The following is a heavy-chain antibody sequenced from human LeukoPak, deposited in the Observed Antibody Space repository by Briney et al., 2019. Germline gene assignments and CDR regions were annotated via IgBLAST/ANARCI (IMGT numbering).Heavy chain of an antibody. V-gene: IGHV3-23*01. D-gene: IGHD6-13*01. CDR1: GFTFSSYA. Sequence: PGGSLRLSCAASGFTFSSYAMSWVRQAPGKGLEWVSAISGSGGSTYYADSVKGRFTISGDNSKNTLYLQMNSLRAEDTAVYYCAKDPGIAEYFDYWGQGTLVTVSS. CDR3: AKDPGIAEYFDY. CDR2: ISGSGGST. J-gene: IGHJ4*02.